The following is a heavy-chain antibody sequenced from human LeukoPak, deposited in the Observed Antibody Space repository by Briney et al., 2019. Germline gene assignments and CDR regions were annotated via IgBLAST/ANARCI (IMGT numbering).Heavy chain of an antibody. CDR2: INPNSGGT. CDR1: GYTFTGYY. V-gene: IGHV1-2*02. CDR3: ARDPAYYEILTGYYYYYYYMDV. Sequence: ASVKVSCKASGYTFTGYYMHWVRQAPGQGLEWMGWINPNSGGTNYAQKFQGRVTMTRDTSISTAYMELSRLRSDDTAVYYCARDPAYYEILTGYYYYYYYMDVWGKGTTVTISS. D-gene: IGHD3-9*01. J-gene: IGHJ6*03.